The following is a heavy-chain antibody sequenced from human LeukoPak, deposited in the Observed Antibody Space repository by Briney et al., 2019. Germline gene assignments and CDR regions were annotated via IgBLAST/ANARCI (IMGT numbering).Heavy chain of an antibody. J-gene: IGHJ3*02. D-gene: IGHD3-22*01. Sequence: PGGSLRLSCAASGFTFSNYAMHWVRQAPGKGLEWGAVISYDETNKYYADSVKGRFTISRDNSNNTMYLQMNSLRAEDTAMYYCARAPMSYDSSGFGGAFDIWGQGTMVTVSS. CDR2: ISYDETNK. V-gene: IGHV3-30-3*01. CDR1: GFTFSNYA. CDR3: ARAPMSYDSSGFGGAFDI.